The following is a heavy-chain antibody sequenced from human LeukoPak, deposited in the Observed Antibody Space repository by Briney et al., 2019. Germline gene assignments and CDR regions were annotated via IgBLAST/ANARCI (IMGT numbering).Heavy chain of an antibody. J-gene: IGHJ4*02. D-gene: IGHD5-18*01. V-gene: IGHV5-51*01. Sequence: GESLKISCKASGYSFTSYWIGWVRPMPGEGLEWMGIIYPGDSDTRYSPSFQGQVTISADKSINTAYLQWSSLKASDTAIYYCARRGEAMDPFDYWGQGTLVTVSS. CDR3: ARRGEAMDPFDY. CDR1: GYSFTSYW. CDR2: IYPGDSDT.